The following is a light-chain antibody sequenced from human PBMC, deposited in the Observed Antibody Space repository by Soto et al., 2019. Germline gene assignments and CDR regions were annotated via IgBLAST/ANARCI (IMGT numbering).Light chain of an antibody. CDR1: QSVSTY. V-gene: IGKV3-11*01. Sequence: DIVLTQSPATLSLSPGERATLSCGASQSVSTYLAWYQQKPGQAPRLLIYDASRRASGVPARFSGSGSGTDFTLTISSLEPEDFAVDYCQLYGISPHFGQGTRLEIK. CDR3: QLYGISPH. J-gene: IGKJ5*01. CDR2: DAS.